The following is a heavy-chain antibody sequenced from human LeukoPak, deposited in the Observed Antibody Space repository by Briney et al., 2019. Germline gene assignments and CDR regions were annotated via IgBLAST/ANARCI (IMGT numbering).Heavy chain of an antibody. D-gene: IGHD3-10*01. CDR3: ASGYGSGSQYNWFDP. CDR1: GGSISGHY. Sequence: SETLSLTCTVSGGSISGHYWSWIRQPPGKGLEWIGEINHSGSTNYNPSLKSRVTISIDTSKNQFSLKLSSVTAADTAVYYCASGYGSGSQYNWFDPWGKGTLVTVSS. J-gene: IGHJ5*02. CDR2: INHSGST. V-gene: IGHV4-34*01.